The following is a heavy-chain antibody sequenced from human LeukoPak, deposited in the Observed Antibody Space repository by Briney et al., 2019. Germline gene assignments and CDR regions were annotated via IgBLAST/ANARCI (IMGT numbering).Heavy chain of an antibody. Sequence: GGSLRLSCAAPGFTFSSYWMSWVRQAPGKGLEWVANIKQDGSEKYYVDSVKGRFTISRDNAKNSLYMQMNSLRAEDTAVYYCARDPHYYGSGSYYNDDYWGQGTLVTVSS. D-gene: IGHD3-10*01. CDR3: ARDPHYYGSGSYYNDDY. CDR1: GFTFSSYW. CDR2: IKQDGSEK. J-gene: IGHJ4*02. V-gene: IGHV3-7*01.